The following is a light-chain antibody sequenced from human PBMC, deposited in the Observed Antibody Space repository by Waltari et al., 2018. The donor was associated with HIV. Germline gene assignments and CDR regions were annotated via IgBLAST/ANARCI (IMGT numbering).Light chain of an antibody. CDR1: SSNIGPGYH. Sequence: QSVLTQPPSVSGAPGQRVTISCPGSSSNIGPGYHVHWYQQLPGTAPKLLIYGNSNRPSGVPDRFSGSKSGTSASLAITGLQAEDEADYHCQSHDSSLSGYVFGTGTKVTVL. V-gene: IGLV1-40*01. CDR3: QSHDSSLSGYV. J-gene: IGLJ1*01. CDR2: GNS.